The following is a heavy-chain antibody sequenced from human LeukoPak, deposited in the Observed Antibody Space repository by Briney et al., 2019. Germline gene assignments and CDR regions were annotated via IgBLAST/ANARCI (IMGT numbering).Heavy chain of an antibody. CDR2: IGSSGGST. CDR1: GFNFITAA. J-gene: IGHJ4*02. V-gene: IGHV3-23*01. CDR3: AKDLGRYRNNYFDY. Sequence: GGSLRLSCAAFGFNFITAAMTWVRQAPGKGLEWVSLIGSSGGSTYYADSVKGRFTISRDNSKNTLYLQMNSLRAEDTAVYYCAKDLGRYRNNYFDYWGQGTLVTVSS. D-gene: IGHD1-26*01.